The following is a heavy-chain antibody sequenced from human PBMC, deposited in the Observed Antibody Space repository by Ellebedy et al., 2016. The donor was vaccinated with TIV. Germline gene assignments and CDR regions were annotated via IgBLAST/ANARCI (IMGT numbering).Heavy chain of an antibody. CDR1: GGSISSYY. V-gene: IGHV4-59*12. J-gene: IGHJ4*02. D-gene: IGHD5-18*01. CDR3: ARCPGDTAMVTCYFDY. CDR2: IYYSGST. Sequence: MPSETLSLTCTVPGGSISSYYWSWIRQPPGKGLEWIGYIYYSGSTNYNPSLKSRVTISVDTSKNQFSLKLSSVTAADTAVYYCARCPGDTAMVTCYFDYWGQGTLVTVSS.